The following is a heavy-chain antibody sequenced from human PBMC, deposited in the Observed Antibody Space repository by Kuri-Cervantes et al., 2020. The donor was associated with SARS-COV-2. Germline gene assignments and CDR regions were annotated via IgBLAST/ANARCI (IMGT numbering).Heavy chain of an antibody. CDR3: ARDQVNMVRGVGKRDYYYYGMDV. CDR2: IKQDGSGK. J-gene: IGHJ6*02. CDR1: GFTFSSYW. V-gene: IGHV3-7*05. D-gene: IGHD3-10*01. Sequence: GALRLSCAASGFTFSSYWMSWVRQAPGKGLEWVANIKQDGSGKYYVDSVKGRFTISRDNAKNSLYLQMNSLRAEDTAVYYCARDQVNMVRGVGKRDYYYYGMDVWGQGTTVTVSS.